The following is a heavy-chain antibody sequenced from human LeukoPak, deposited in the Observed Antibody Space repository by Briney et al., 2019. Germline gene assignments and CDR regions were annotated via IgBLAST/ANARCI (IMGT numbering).Heavy chain of an antibody. CDR1: GGSFSGYY. CDR2: INHSGST. D-gene: IGHD3-16*01. V-gene: IGHV4-34*01. Sequence: PSETLSLTCAVYGGSFSGYYWSWIRQPPGKGLEWIGEINHSGSTNYNPSLKSRVTISVDTSKNQFSLKLSSVTAADTAVYYRARFTPQGYGWGGYNRFDPWGQGTLVTVSS. J-gene: IGHJ5*02. CDR3: ARFTPQGYGWGGYNRFDP.